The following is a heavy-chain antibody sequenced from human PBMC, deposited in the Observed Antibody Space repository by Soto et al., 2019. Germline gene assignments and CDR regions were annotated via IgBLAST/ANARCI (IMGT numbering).Heavy chain of an antibody. J-gene: IGHJ4*02. CDR1: GYTFSNFW. CDR2: IYPGDHET. Sequence: PGASLKISCQSSGYTFSNFWIGWVRQLPGKGLEWMGIIYPGDHETRYSPSFHGKVTISADRSINTAYLQWNSLEASDTAFYFCARSPRSGPYFDYWGQGALVTVSS. CDR3: ARSPRSGPYFDY. D-gene: IGHD6-25*01. V-gene: IGHV5-51*01.